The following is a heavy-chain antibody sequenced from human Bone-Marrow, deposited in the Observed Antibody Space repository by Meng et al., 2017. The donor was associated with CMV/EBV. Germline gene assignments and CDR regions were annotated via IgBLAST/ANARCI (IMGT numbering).Heavy chain of an antibody. Sequence: ASVKVSCKASGSTFTSSYIYWVRQAPGQGLEWMGMNNPSGGSTSYAQKFQGRVTMTRDTSTGTVYMELSSLRSEDTAVYYCAAGSQTTVTTLGFDYWGQGTLVTVSS. CDR3: AAGSQTTVTTLGFDY. V-gene: IGHV1-46*01. CDR1: GSTFTSSY. J-gene: IGHJ4*02. CDR2: NNPSGGST. D-gene: IGHD4-17*01.